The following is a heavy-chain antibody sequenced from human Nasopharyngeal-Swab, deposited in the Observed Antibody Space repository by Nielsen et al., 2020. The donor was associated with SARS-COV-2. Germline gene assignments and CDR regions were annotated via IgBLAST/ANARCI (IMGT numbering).Heavy chain of an antibody. CDR2: IYYSGST. V-gene: IGHV4-61*01. J-gene: IGHJ6*03. CDR3: ARYSGSYYRGHMDV. D-gene: IGHD1-26*01. CDR1: GGSVSSGSYY. Sequence: GSLRLSCTVSGGSVSSGSYYWSWIRQPPGKGLEWIGYIYYSGSTNYNPSLKSRVTISVDTSKNQFSLKLSSVTAADTAVYYCARYSGSYYRGHMDVWGKGTTVTVSS.